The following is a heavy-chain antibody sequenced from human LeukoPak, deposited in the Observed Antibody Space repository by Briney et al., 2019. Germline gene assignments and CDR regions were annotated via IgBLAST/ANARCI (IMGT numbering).Heavy chain of an antibody. J-gene: IGHJ5*02. CDR2: IIPIFGTA. Sequence: ASVKVSCKASGGTFSSYAISWVRQAPGQGLEWMGGIIPIFGTANYAQKFQGRVTITADESTSTAYMELSSLRSEDTAVYYCARGPLPLYNWFDPWGQGTLVTVSS. CDR3: ARGPLPLYNWFDP. V-gene: IGHV1-69*13. CDR1: GGTFSSYA.